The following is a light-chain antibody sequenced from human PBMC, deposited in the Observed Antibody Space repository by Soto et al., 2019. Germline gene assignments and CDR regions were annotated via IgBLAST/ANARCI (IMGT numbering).Light chain of an antibody. V-gene: IGLV2-14*01. CDR2: EVS. J-gene: IGLJ1*01. CDR1: SSDVGGYNY. CDR3: SSYTSSSTRV. Sequence: ALTQPASVSGSPGQSITISCTGTSSDVGGYNYVSWYQQHPGKAPKLMIYEVSNRPSGVSNRFSGSKSGNTASLTISGLQAEDEADYYCSSYTSSSTRVFGTGTKSPS.